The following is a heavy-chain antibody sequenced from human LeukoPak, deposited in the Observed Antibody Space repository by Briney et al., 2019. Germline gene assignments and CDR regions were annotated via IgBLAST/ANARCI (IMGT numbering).Heavy chain of an antibody. CDR1: GFTSSNAW. CDR2: IKSKTDGGTT. D-gene: IGHD4-17*01. J-gene: IGHJ3*02. CDR3: TTAPTHYYGDYRGDAFDI. Sequence: GGSLRLSCAASGFTSSNAWMSWVRQAPGKGLEWVGRIKSKTDGGTTDYAAPVKGRFTISRDDSKNTLYLQMNSLKTEDTAVYYCTTAPTHYYGDYRGDAFDIWGQGTMVTVSS. V-gene: IGHV3-15*01.